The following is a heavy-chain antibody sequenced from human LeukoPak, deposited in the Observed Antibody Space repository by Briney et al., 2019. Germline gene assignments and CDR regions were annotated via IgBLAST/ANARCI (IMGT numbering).Heavy chain of an antibody. V-gene: IGHV3-74*01. J-gene: IGHJ3*02. CDR3: ARQSAGGDDI. CDR2: INSDGSRI. CDR1: GSTFSSYA. D-gene: IGHD3-16*01. Sequence: GGSLRLSCAASGSTFSSYAMSWVRQAPGKGLEWVSRINSDGSRISYADSVKGRFTISRDNAKNTLYLQMNSLRVEDTAMYYCARQSAGGDDIWGQGTLVTVSS.